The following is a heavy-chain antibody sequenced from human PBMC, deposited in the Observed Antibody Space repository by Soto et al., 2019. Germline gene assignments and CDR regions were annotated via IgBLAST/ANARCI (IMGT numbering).Heavy chain of an antibody. D-gene: IGHD3-3*01. CDR1: GFTFSTYA. V-gene: IGHV3-23*01. J-gene: IGHJ6*03. CDR2: ISGSGGST. Sequence: EVQLLESGGGLVQPGGSLRLSCAASGFTFSTYAMSWGRLAPGKGLEWVSAISGSGGSTYYAHSVKGRFTISRDNSKNTLYLQANSLRAEDTAVYYYAKVKGDFWSGYTHFYYSYMDFWGKGTTVNVSS. CDR3: AKVKGDFWSGYTHFYYSYMDF.